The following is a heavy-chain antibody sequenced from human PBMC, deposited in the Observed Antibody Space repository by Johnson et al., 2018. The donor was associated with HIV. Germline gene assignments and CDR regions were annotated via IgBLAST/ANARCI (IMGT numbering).Heavy chain of an antibody. Sequence: VQLVESGGGLVQPGGSLRLSCAASGFMFSRYAMHWVRQAPWKGLEYVSPISSSGGSTCYANSVKGRFAISRATSKNTLYLQMNSLRAEDTAVYYCARERDSGSYGDAFDIWCQGTMVTVSS. D-gene: IGHD1-26*01. CDR2: ISSSGGST. J-gene: IGHJ3*02. CDR1: GFMFSRYA. CDR3: ARERDSGSYGDAFDI. V-gene: IGHV3-64*01.